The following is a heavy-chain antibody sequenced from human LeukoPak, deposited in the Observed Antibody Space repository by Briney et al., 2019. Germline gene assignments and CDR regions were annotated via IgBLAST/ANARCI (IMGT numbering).Heavy chain of an antibody. CDR3: ARGYCSSTSCTNDY. CDR2: ITSNGGTT. CDR1: GFTFSNAW. J-gene: IGHJ4*02. D-gene: IGHD2-2*01. Sequence: PGGSLRLSCAASGFTFSNAWMSWVRQAPGEGLEYVSAITSNGGTTYYANSVKGRFTISRDNSKNTLYLQMGSLRAEDMAVYYCARGYCSSTSCTNDYWGQGTLVTVSS. V-gene: IGHV3-64*01.